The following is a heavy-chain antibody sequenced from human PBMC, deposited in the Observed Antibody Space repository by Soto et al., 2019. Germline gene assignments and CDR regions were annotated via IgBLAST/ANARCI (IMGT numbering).Heavy chain of an antibody. V-gene: IGHV3-74*01. J-gene: IGHJ3*02. Sequence: GGSLRLSCAASRFSNSWMHWVRQVPGKGLVWVSCINTDGDTTNYADFVKGRFTISRDYATDTVYLQMNSLRAEDTAVYYCVRGPGAYVYFGFDIWGQGTRVTVSS. CDR1: RFSNSW. CDR2: INTDGDTT. D-gene: IGHD5-12*01. CDR3: VRGPGAYVYFGFDI.